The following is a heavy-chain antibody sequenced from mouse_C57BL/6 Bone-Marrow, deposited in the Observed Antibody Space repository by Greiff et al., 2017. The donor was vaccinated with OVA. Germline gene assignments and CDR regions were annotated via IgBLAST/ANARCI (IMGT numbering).Heavy chain of an antibody. J-gene: IGHJ1*03. V-gene: IGHV1-63*01. CDR3: ARKGVITTVVADWYFDV. CDR1: GYTFTNYW. CDR2: IYPGGGYT. D-gene: IGHD1-1*01. Sequence: QVQLQQSGAELVRPGTSVKMSCKASGYTFTNYWIGWAKQRPGHGLEWIGDIYPGGGYTNYNEKFKGKATLTADKSSSTAYMQFSSLTSEDSAIYYCARKGVITTVVADWYFDVWGTGTTVTVSS.